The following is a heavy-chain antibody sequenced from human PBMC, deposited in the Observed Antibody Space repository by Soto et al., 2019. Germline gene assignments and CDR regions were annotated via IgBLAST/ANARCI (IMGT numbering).Heavy chain of an antibody. CDR1: GYSFTSYL. CDR2: IDPSDSYT. Sequence: PGESLKISCKGSGYSFTSYLISWVRQMPGKGLEWMGRIDPSDSYTNYSPSFQGHVTISADKSISTAYLQWSSLKASDTAMYYCARARGGYCSGGSCYAYYYYYGMDVWGQGTTVTVSS. V-gene: IGHV5-10-1*01. D-gene: IGHD2-15*01. CDR3: ARARGGYCSGGSCYAYYYYYGMDV. J-gene: IGHJ6*02.